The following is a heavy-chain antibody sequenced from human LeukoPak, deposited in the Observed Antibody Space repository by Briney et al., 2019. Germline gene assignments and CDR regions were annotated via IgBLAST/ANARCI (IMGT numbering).Heavy chain of an antibody. Sequence: ASVKVSCKASGYTFTSYAMHWVRQAPGQRLEWMGWINAGNGNTKYSQKFQGRVTITRDTSASTAYMELSSLRSEDTAVYYCASEAAAGTGVDIWGQGTMVTVSS. J-gene: IGHJ3*02. D-gene: IGHD6-13*01. CDR1: GYTFTSYA. V-gene: IGHV1-3*01. CDR2: INAGNGNT. CDR3: ASEAAAGTGVDI.